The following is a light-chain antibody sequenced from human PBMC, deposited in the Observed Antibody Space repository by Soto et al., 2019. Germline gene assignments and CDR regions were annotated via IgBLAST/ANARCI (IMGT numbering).Light chain of an antibody. CDR2: GIS. CDR1: QSISSTY. CDR3: QQYGRSRT. Sequence: EIVLTQSPGTLSLSPGERATLSCRASQSISSTYLAWYQQKPGQAPRLLIYGISGRATGIPDRFSGSGSGTDFTLTISRLEPEDFAVYYCQQYGRSRTFGQGTKVEIK. V-gene: IGKV3-20*01. J-gene: IGKJ1*01.